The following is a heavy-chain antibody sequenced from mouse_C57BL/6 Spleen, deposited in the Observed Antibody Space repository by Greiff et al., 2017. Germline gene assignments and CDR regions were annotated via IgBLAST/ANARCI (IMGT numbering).Heavy chain of an antibody. Sequence: EVQLQQSGPELVKPGASVKIPCKASGYTFTDYNMDWVKQSHGKSLEWIGDINPNNGGTFYNQKFKGKATLTVDKSSSTAYMELRSLTSEDTAVYYCARLGYYGSQFAYWGQGTLVTVSA. D-gene: IGHD1-1*01. J-gene: IGHJ3*01. V-gene: IGHV1-18*01. CDR3: ARLGYYGSQFAY. CDR1: GYTFTDYN. CDR2: INPNNGGT.